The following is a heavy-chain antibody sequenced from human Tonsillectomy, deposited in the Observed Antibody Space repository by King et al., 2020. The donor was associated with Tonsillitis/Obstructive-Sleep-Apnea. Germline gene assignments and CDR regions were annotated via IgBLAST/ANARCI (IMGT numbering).Heavy chain of an antibody. J-gene: IGHJ4*02. CDR1: GGPISSGSYY. D-gene: IGHD3-3*01. CDR2: IYHSGST. Sequence: QLQESGPGLVKPSETLSLTCTVFGGPISSGSYYWGWFRQPPGKGLEWIGSIYHSGSTSYNPSLKSRVTISVDTSKNQFSLKLSSVTAADTAVYYCARQVDLEWLLYFDNWGQGTLVTVSS. V-gene: IGHV4-39*01. CDR3: ARQVDLEWLLYFDN.